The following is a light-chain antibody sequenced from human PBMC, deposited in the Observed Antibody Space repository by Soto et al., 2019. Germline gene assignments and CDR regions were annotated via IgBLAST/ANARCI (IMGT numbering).Light chain of an antibody. V-gene: IGLV2-11*01. CDR1: SSDVGGYNY. Sequence: QSVLTQPRSVSGSPGQSVTISCTRTSSDVGGYNYVSWYQQHPGKAPKLMIYVVSKRPSGVPDRFSGSKSGNTASLTISGLQAEDEADYYCCSYAGRYTYVFGSGTKLTVL. J-gene: IGLJ1*01. CDR2: VVS. CDR3: CSYAGRYTYV.